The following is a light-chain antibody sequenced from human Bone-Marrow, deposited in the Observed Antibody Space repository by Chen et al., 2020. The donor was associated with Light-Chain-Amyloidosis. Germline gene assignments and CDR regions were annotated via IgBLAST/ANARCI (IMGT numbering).Light chain of an antibody. CDR2: DDS. Sequence: YVLTQPSSVSVAPGQTATIACGGNNIGSTSVHWYQQSPGQAPLLFVYDDSDRPSGIPERLSGSNSGNTATLTISRVEAGDEADYYCQVWDRSSDRPVFGGGTKLTVL. J-gene: IGLJ3*02. CDR1: NIGSTS. CDR3: QVWDRSSDRPV. V-gene: IGLV3-21*02.